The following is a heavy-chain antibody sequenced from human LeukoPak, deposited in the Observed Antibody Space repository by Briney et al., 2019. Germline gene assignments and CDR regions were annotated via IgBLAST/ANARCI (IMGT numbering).Heavy chain of an antibody. Sequence: ASGKVSCKPSGYTFINYGISWGRQARGQGLEWRGWTSGDNVNTYYAQKFLGRVIMTTDTSTTTAYMELRSLRPDDTAVYYCVRDWEWKAARNLFDPWGQGTRVTVSS. CDR2: TSGDNVNT. D-gene: IGHD6-6*01. J-gene: IGHJ5*02. CDR3: VRDWEWKAARNLFDP. CDR1: GYTFINYG. V-gene: IGHV1-18*01.